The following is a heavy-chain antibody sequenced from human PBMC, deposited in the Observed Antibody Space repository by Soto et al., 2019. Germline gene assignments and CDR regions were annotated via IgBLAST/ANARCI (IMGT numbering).Heavy chain of an antibody. D-gene: IGHD2-15*01. CDR2: FYSGST. CDR1: GASISSRSTY. J-gene: IGHJ5*02. Sequence: SETLSLTCIVSGASISSRSTYWGWIRQPPGTGLEWVGTFYSGSTYYNPSLQSRVTISVDRSKNQFSLKLSSVTAADTAVYYCARGSELDCSGGSCYRNWFDPWGQGTLVTVSS. CDR3: ARGSELDCSGGSCYRNWFDP. V-gene: IGHV4-39*07.